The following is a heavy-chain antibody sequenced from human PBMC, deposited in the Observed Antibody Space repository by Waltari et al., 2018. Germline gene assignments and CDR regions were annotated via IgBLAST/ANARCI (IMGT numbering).Heavy chain of an antibody. Sequence: EVQLVESGGGLVQPGGSLRLSCAASGFTFSSYDMHWVRQATGKGLEWVSAIGTAGDTYYPGSVKGRFTISRENAKNSLYLQMNSLRAGDTAVYYCARALGSSGCMDVWGQGTTVTVSS. CDR3: ARALGSSGCMDV. CDR2: IGTAGDT. V-gene: IGHV3-13*01. CDR1: GFTFSSYD. J-gene: IGHJ6*02. D-gene: IGHD1-26*01.